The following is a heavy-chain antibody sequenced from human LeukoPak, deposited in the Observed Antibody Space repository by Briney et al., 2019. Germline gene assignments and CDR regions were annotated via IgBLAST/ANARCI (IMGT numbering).Heavy chain of an antibody. V-gene: IGHV3-23*01. CDR1: GFTFSSYA. J-gene: IGHJ4*02. D-gene: IGHD3-9*01. CDR2: ISGSGGST. CDR3: AKCARVDWLPIDY. Sequence: PGESLRLSCAASGFTFSSYAMSWVRQAPGKGLEWVSAISGSGGSTYYADSVKGRFTISRDKSKNTLSLQMNSLRAEDTAVYYCAKCARVDWLPIDYWGQGTLVTVSS.